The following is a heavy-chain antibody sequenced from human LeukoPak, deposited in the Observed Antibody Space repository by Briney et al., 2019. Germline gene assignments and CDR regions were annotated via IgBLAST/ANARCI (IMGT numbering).Heavy chain of an antibody. CDR3: ARPRSPRPPRAFDI. CDR1: GGSMDLSY. J-gene: IGHJ3*02. CDR2: IYYSDNT. Sequence: PSETLSLTCTVSGGSMDLSYWSWLRQPPGKGLEWLVFIYYSDNTNYHPAIESLVTISLDTSKNQFFLNLTSVTAADTAFYYCARPRSPRPPRAFDIWGHGTMVTVSS. V-gene: IGHV4-59*01.